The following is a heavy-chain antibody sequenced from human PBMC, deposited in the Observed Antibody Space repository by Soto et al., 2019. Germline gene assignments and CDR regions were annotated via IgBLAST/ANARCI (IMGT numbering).Heavy chain of an antibody. Sequence: PGESLKISCRGSGYSFTSYWISWVRQMPGKGLEWMGRIDPSDSYTNYSPSFQGHVTISADRSISTAYLQWSSLKASDTAMYYCATLRAGFGELLPYWGQGTLVTAPQ. CDR3: ATLRAGFGELLPY. J-gene: IGHJ4*02. D-gene: IGHD3-10*01. CDR2: IDPSDSYT. CDR1: GYSFTSYW. V-gene: IGHV5-10-1*01.